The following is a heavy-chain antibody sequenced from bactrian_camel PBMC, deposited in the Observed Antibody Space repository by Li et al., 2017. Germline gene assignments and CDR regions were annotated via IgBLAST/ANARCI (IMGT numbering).Heavy chain of an antibody. V-gene: IGHV3-2*01. D-gene: IGHD2*01. CDR1: GFMFSLYY. CDR3: GATLGYYVYGGPGY. CDR2: VWSDGPSKT. J-gene: IGHJ6*01. Sequence: HVQLVESGGNLAQPGGSLRISCGASGFMFSLYYMSWIRQTPGKGLEWVSTVWSDGPSKTYYTAAVKGRFTTSCDFAKKTAYLQMNGLKSEDTAMYYCGATLGYYVYGGPGYWGQGTQVTVS.